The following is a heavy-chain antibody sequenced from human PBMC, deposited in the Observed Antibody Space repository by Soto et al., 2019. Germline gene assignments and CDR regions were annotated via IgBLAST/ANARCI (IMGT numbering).Heavy chain of an antibody. V-gene: IGHV3-30*18. CDR1: GFTFSSYG. Sequence: QVQMVESGGGVVQPGRSLRLACGASGFTFSSYGLHWVRQAPGKGLEWVAVISHDGTNKYYADSVRGRFTISRDNSKDALFLQMDSLRDEDKAVYYCAKGYCSSFTCYADYWGQGTLVIVSS. CDR2: ISHDGTNK. D-gene: IGHD2-2*01. J-gene: IGHJ4*02. CDR3: AKGYCSSFTCYADY.